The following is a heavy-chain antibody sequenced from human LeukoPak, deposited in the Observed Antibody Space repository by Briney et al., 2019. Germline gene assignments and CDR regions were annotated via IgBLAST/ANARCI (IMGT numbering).Heavy chain of an antibody. Sequence: PSETLSLTCTVSGGSISSYYWSWLRQPPGKGLEWIGYIYYSGSTNYNPSLKSRVTISVDTSKNQFSLKLSSVTAADTAVYYCARGPYGSGSYYSAPYYPWGQGTLVTVSS. D-gene: IGHD3-10*01. V-gene: IGHV4-59*01. J-gene: IGHJ5*02. CDR3: ARGPYGSGSYYSAPYYP. CDR1: GGSISSYY. CDR2: IYYSGST.